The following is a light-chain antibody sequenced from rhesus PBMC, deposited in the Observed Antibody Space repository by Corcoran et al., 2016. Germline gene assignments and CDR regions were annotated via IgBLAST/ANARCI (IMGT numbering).Light chain of an antibody. V-gene: IGKV1-28*03. CDR3: LQHNSYPFT. CDR2: DAY. CDR1: QGIRSY. Sequence: DIQMTQSPSSLSASVGDTVTITCRASQGIRSYFNWYQQKPGKAPKLLSYDAYRLESGVPSRFSGSGSGTDCALTISSRQPEDFAVYYCLQHNSYPFTFGPGTKLDIK. J-gene: IGKJ3*01.